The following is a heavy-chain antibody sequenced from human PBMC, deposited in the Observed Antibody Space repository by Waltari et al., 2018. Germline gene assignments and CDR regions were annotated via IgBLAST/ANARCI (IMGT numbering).Heavy chain of an antibody. D-gene: IGHD3-3*01. CDR3: AREEAITIFGVVTPYYYGMEV. Sequence: NPSLKSRVTISVDTSKNQFSLKLSSVTAADTAVYYCAREEAITIFGVVTPYYYGMEVWGQG. V-gene: IGHV4-59*01. J-gene: IGHJ6*02.